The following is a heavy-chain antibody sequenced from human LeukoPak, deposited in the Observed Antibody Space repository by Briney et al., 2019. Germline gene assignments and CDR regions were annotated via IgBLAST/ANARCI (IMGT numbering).Heavy chain of an antibody. V-gene: IGHV3-23*01. CDR3: AKTQGYYDA. D-gene: IGHD3-10*01. CDR2: IYGSDDKT. CDR1: GFTFSNYA. Sequence: WGYLRLSCVASGFTFSNYAMSWVRQAPGKGLELVSGIYGSDDKTVYGDAVKGRFTISRDNSKNTLYLQMNSLRADDTAVYYCAKTQGYYDAWGQGALVTVSS. J-gene: IGHJ5*02.